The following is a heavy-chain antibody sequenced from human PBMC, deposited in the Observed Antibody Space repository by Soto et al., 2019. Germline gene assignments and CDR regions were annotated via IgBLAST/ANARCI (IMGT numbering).Heavy chain of an antibody. CDR1: GFNFRPYD. D-gene: IGHD3-10*01. CDR3: ARDPGGMDV. J-gene: IGHJ6*02. CDR2: ISSGSTAI. Sequence: GGSLRLSCAASGFNFRPYDMNCVRQAPGKGLEWLSHISSGSTAIYDADSVKGRFTISRDDAKSSLYLLMNSLRDEDTGVYYCARDPGGMDVWGQGTTVTSP. V-gene: IGHV3-48*02.